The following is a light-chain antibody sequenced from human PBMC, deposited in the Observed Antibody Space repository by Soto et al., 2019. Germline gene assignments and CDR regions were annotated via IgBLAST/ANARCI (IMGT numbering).Light chain of an antibody. J-gene: IGLJ2*01. Sequence: QSVLTQPPSVSGAPGQRVTFSCTGSSSNIGAGYGVHWYQQFPGTAPKLLIFGSTNRPSGVPDRFSGSKSGSSASLAITGLQAEDEADYYCSSYAGSNNIVVFGGGTKLTVL. CDR1: SSNIGAGYG. CDR3: SSYAGSNNIVV. CDR2: GST. V-gene: IGLV1-40*01.